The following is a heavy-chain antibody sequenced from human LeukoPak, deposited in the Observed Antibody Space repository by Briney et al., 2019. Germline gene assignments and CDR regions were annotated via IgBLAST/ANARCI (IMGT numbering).Heavy chain of an antibody. CDR2: ISYDGSNE. CDR3: ASQPGAYVPAAMRLDY. CDR1: GFTFSSYA. V-gene: IGHV3-30*04. Sequence: GGSLRLSCAASGFTFSSYAMHWVRQAPGKGLEWVAVISYDGSNEYYADSVKGRFTISRDNSKNTLYLQMNSLRAEDTAVYYCASQPGAYVPAAMRLDYWGQGTLVTVSS. J-gene: IGHJ4*02. D-gene: IGHD2-2*01.